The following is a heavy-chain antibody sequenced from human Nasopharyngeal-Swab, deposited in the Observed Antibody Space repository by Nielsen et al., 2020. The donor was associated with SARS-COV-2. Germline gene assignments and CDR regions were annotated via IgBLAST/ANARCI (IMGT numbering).Heavy chain of an antibody. D-gene: IGHD3-10*01. V-gene: IGHV3-21*01. CDR1: GFTFSSYS. CDR3: ARDYYGSGSYLYYYCGMDV. CDR2: ISSSSSYI. Sequence: GGSLRLSCAASGFTFSSYSMNWVRQAPGKGLEWVSSISSSSSYIYYADSVKGRFTISRDNAKNSLYLQMNSLRAEDTAVYYCARDYYGSGSYLYYYCGMDVWGQGTTVTVSS. J-gene: IGHJ6*02.